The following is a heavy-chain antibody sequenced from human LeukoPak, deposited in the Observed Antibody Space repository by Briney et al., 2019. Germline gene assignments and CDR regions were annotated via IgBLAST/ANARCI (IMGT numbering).Heavy chain of an antibody. D-gene: IGHD3-16*02. J-gene: IGHJ4*02. CDR3: AKDLRTVVVVGLDY. CDR2: ISGSGGST. Sequence: GGSLRLSCAASGLTFSSYAMSWVRQAPGKGLEWVSAISGSGGSTYYADSVKGRFTISRDNSKNTLYLQMNSLRAEDTAVYYCAKDLRTVVVVGLDYWGQGTLVTVSS. CDR1: GLTFSSYA. V-gene: IGHV3-23*01.